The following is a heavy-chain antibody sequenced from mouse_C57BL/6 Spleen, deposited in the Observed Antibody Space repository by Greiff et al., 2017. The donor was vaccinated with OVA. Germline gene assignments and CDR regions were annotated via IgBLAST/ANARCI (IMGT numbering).Heavy chain of an antibody. J-gene: IGHJ1*03. D-gene: IGHD1-1*01. CDR1: GFTFSDYG. V-gene: IGHV5-17*01. CDR3: ARPDGSSYRYFDV. CDR2: ISSGSSTI. Sequence: EVKLMESGGGLVKPGGSLKLSCAASGFTFSDYGMHWVRQAPEKGLEWVAYISSGSSTIYYADTVKGRFTISRDNAKNTLFLQMTSLRSEDTAMYYCARPDGSSYRYFDVWGTGTTVTVSS.